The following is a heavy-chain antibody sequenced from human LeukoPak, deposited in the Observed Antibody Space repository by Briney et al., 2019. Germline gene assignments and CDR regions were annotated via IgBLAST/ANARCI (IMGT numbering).Heavy chain of an antibody. J-gene: IGHJ4*02. V-gene: IGHV3-30-3*01. Sequence: GGSLRLSCAASGFTFSSYAMHWVRQAPGKGLEWVAVISYDRSNKYYADSVKGRFTISRDNSKNTLYLQMNSLRAEDTAVYYCAITAMGSYYFDYWGQGTLVTVSS. D-gene: IGHD5-18*01. CDR1: GFTFSSYA. CDR3: AITAMGSYYFDY. CDR2: ISYDRSNK.